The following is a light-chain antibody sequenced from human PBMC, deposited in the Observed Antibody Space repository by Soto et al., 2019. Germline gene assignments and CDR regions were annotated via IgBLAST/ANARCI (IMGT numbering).Light chain of an antibody. V-gene: IGKV3-11*01. Sequence: EIMLTQSPATLSLSPGERATLSCRASQSLDSYLAWYQQKPGQPTRLLIYDASSRATGIPSRFSGSGSGTDFTLTISSLESEDFAVYYCQQRSDWPLTFGGGTKVEIK. CDR2: DAS. J-gene: IGKJ4*01. CDR1: QSLDSY. CDR3: QQRSDWPLT.